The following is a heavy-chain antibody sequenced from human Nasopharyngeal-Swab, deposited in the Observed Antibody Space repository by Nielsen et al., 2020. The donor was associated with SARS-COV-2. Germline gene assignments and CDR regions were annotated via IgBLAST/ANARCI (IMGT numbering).Heavy chain of an antibody. V-gene: IGHV3-53*01. Sequence: GGSLRLSCAASGFTVSNYYMSWVRQAPGKGLEYVSVIYSDGSTYYPDSVKGRFTISRDNSKNTIYLQMNSLRADDTAVYYCVREDYHTHYVYFQHWGQDTVVTVSS. CDR1: GFTVSNYY. J-gene: IGHJ1*01. CDR2: IYSDGST. CDR3: VREDYHTHYVYFQH. D-gene: IGHD3-9*01.